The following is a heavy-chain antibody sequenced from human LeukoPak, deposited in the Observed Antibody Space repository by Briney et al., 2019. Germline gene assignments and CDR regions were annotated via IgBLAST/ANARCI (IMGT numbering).Heavy chain of an antibody. CDR2: IWPDGSNK. CDR3: ARDYCRTTSCLES. CDR1: GFTFNSYG. Sequence: GGSLRFSCAASGFTFNSYGMFWVRQAPGKGLEWVAFIWPDGSNKLYGDSVKGRFTISRDNSKNTVYLQMNGLRAEDTAVYYCARDYCRTTSCLESWGQGTLVTVSS. D-gene: IGHD2-2*01. J-gene: IGHJ4*02. V-gene: IGHV3-33*01.